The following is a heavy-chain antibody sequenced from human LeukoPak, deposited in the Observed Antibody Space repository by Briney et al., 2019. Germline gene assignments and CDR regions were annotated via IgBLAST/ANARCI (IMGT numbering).Heavy chain of an antibody. CDR1: GFTVSSNY. CDR2: IYSGGST. V-gene: IGHV3-53*05. CDR3: AKVWDTAMAADY. Sequence: PGGSLRLSCAASGFTVSSNYVSWVRQAPGKGLEWVSVIYSGGSTYYADSVKGRFTISRDNSKNTLYLQMNSLRAEDTAVYYCAKVWDTAMAADYWGQGTLVTVSS. J-gene: IGHJ4*02. D-gene: IGHD5-18*01.